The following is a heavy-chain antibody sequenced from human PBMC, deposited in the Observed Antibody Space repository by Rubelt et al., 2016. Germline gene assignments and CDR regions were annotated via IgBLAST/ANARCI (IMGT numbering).Heavy chain of an antibody. Sequence: QVQLQQWGAGLLKPSETLSLTCAVYGGSFSGYYWSWIRQPPGKGLEWIGYIYYSGSTYYNPSLKSRVTISVDTSKNQFSLKLSSGTAADTAVYYGARQRVKYGGNWDWGQRTLVTVSS. V-gene: IGHV4-34*01. CDR2: IYYSGST. CDR3: ARQRVKYGGNWD. J-gene: IGHJ4*02. CDR1: GGSFSGYY. D-gene: IGHD4-23*01.